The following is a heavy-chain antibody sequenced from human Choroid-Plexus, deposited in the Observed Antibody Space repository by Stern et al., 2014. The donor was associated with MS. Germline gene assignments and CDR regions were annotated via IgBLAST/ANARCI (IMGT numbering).Heavy chain of an antibody. V-gene: IGHV3-30*18. CDR2: ISYDGSDK. CDR3: AKDRQWSTYXFDY. J-gene: IGHJ4*02. D-gene: IGHD2-15*01. CDR1: GFTFSNFG. Sequence: VQLVQSGGGVAQPGRPLILSCAASGFTFSNFGMHWVRQAPGKGLEWVALISYDGSDKYYADSVKGRFTIFRDNSKNTLYMHMNSLRAEDTAVYYCAKDRQWSTYXFDYWGQGSLVTVSS.